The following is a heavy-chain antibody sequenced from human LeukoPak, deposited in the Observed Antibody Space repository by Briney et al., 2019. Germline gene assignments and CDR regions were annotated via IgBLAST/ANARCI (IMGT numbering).Heavy chain of an antibody. CDR1: GYTFTGYH. V-gene: IGHV1-2*06. D-gene: IGHD6-6*01. CDR2: INPYSGDT. CDR3: ARGSIAARSCIDY. Sequence: ASVKVSCKASGYTFTGYHIHWVRQAPGQGLEWMGRINPYSGDTNFAQKFQGRVTMTRDTSITTAYMDLSSLTPDDTAVYFCARGSIAARSCIDYWGRGTLVTVSS. J-gene: IGHJ4*02.